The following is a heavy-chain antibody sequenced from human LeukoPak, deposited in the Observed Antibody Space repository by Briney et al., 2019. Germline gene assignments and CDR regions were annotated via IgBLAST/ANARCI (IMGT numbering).Heavy chain of an antibody. J-gene: IGHJ4*02. CDR2: ISAYNGNT. D-gene: IGHD2-15*01. V-gene: IGHV1-18*01. Sequence: ASVKVSCKASGYTFTSYGISWVRQAPGQGLEWMGWISAYNGNTNYAQKLQGRVTMTTDTSTSTAYMELRSLRSDDTAVYYCARDSRYCSGGSCNDYWGQGTLVTVSS. CDR3: ARDSRYCSGGSCNDY. CDR1: GYTFTSYG.